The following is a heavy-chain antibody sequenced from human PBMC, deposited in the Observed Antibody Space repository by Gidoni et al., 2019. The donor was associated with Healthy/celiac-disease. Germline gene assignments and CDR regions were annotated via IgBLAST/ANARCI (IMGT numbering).Heavy chain of an antibody. D-gene: IGHD3-22*01. CDR3: ARVGKTYYYDSSSAFDI. Sequence: QVQLVQSGAEGRKPGYPVKVSCEASGGTVSGYAISLVRQVPGQGLEWMGGISPILGTASYAQRFQGRITITADESTSTAYMELSSLRSEDTAVYYCARVGKTYYYDSSSAFDIWGQGTMVTVSS. CDR1: GGTVSGYA. CDR2: ISPILGTA. J-gene: IGHJ3*02. V-gene: IGHV1-69*01.